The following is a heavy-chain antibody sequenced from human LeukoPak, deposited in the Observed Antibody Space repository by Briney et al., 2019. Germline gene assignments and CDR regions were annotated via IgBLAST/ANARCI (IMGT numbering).Heavy chain of an antibody. CDR3: ARLCTGTCNGLEY. CDR2: ISYDGSNK. Sequence: GGSLRLSCAASGFTFSSYGMHWVRQAPGKGLEWVAVISYDGSNKYYADSVKGRFTISRDNSKNTLYLQMNSLRAEDTAVYYCARLCTGTCNGLEYWGQGTLVTVSS. V-gene: IGHV3-30*03. J-gene: IGHJ4*02. CDR1: GFTFSSYG. D-gene: IGHD2-8*02.